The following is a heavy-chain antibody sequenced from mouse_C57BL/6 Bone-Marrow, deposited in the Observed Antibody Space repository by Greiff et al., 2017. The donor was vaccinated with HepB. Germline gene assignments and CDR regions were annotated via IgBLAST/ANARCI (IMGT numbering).Heavy chain of an antibody. CDR2: ISSGGDYI. Sequence: EVKLQESGEGLVKPGGSLKLSCAASGFTFSSYAMSWVRQTPEKRLEWVAYISSGGDYIYYADTVKGRFTISRDNARNTLYLQMSSLKSEDTAMYYCTIGGTTVYYFDYWGQGTTLTVSS. D-gene: IGHD1-1*01. V-gene: IGHV5-9-1*02. CDR3: TIGGTTVYYFDY. CDR1: GFTFSSYA. J-gene: IGHJ2*01.